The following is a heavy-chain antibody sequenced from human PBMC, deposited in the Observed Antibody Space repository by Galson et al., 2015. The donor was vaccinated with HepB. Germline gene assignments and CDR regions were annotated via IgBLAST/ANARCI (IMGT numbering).Heavy chain of an antibody. V-gene: IGHV1-18*04. CDR3: ARDGSGNWGDY. CDR1: GYTFASYG. D-gene: IGHD3-10*01. J-gene: IGHJ4*02. Sequence: SVKVSCKASGYTFASYGISWVRQAPGQGLEWMGWINTYNGNTNFAQKLQGRVTMTTETSTSTAYMELRSLRSDDTAVYFCARDGSGNWGDYWGQGTLVTVSS. CDR2: INTYNGNT.